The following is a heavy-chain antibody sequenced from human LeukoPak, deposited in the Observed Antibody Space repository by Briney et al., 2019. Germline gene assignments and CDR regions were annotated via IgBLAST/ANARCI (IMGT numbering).Heavy chain of an antibody. CDR2: ITISGHTK. CDR3: ARGDPHADL. Sequence: PGGSLRLSCAASGFDLSTYEMNWVRQAPGKGLEWIADITISGHTKNYADSVKGRFTISRDNARTPLYLQMNSLRAEDTSVYYCARGDPHADLWGQGTLVTVSS. CDR1: GFDLSTYE. J-gene: IGHJ5*02. V-gene: IGHV3-48*03.